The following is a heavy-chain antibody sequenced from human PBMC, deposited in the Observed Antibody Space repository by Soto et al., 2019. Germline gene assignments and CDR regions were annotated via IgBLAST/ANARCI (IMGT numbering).Heavy chain of an antibody. J-gene: IGHJ4*02. D-gene: IGHD1-26*01. CDR1: GFTFSSYS. CDR2: ISTSSRTI. CDR3: ARDFAWAFDY. Sequence: EVQLVESGGGLVQPGGSLRLSCVASGFTFSSYSMNWVRQAPGKGLEWVSYISTSSRTIHYADSVKGRFTISRDNAKNSLYLQMNSLGDEDTAVYYCARDFAWAFDYWGQGTLLTVSP. V-gene: IGHV3-48*02.